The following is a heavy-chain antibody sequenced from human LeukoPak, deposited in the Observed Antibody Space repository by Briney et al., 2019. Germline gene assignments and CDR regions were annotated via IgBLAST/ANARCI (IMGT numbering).Heavy chain of an antibody. CDR3: ARDLNPQSIGMRAFDI. CDR2: INPTTGST. D-gene: IGHD1-14*01. Sequence: GASVKVSCKASGYTFTNFYLHWVRQAPGQGLEWMRIINPTTGSTTYAQKFQGRVTMTRDMSTSTVYMELSSQRSEDTAVYFCARDLNPQSIGMRAFDIWGQGTMVTASS. CDR1: GYTFTNFY. V-gene: IGHV1-46*01. J-gene: IGHJ3*02.